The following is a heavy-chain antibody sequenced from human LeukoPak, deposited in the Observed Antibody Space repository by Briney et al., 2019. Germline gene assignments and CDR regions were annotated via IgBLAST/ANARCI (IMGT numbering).Heavy chain of an antibody. D-gene: IGHD3-3*01. CDR2: INPNSGGT. CDR1: GYTFTGYY. J-gene: IGHJ3*02. V-gene: IGHV1-2*02. CDR3: ARVAAREGITIVVWTFDI. Sequence: ASVKVSCKASGYTFTGYYMHWVRQAPGQGLEWMGWINPNSGGTNYAQKFQGRVTVTRDTSINTVYMELSRLRSDDTALYYCARVAAREGITIVVWTFDIWGQGTMVTVSS.